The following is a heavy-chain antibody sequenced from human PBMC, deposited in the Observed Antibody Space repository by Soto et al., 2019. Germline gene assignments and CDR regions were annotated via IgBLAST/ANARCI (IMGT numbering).Heavy chain of an antibody. D-gene: IGHD5-12*01. CDR3: ARIGYSGSGMDY. J-gene: IGHJ4*02. V-gene: IGHV3-7*04. CDR2: INQDGSKK. CDR1: GFTFSSHW. Sequence: EVQLVESGGGLVQPGGSLRLSCAASGFTFSSHWMSWVRQAPGKGLEWVANINQDGSKKYYVDSVKGRFTISRDNAKDSVYLQMNSLRAEDTALYDCARIGYSGSGMDYWGQGTLVTVSS.